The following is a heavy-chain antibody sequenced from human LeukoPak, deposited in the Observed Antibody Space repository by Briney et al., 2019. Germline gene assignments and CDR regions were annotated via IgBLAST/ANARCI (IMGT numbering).Heavy chain of an antibody. J-gene: IGHJ5*02. V-gene: IGHV4-59*08. D-gene: IGHD1-1*01. CDR1: GGSISSYY. Sequence: SETLSLTCTVSGGSISSYYWSWIRQPPGKGLEWIGYIYYSGSTNYNPSLKSRVTISVDTSKNQFSLKLSSVTAADTAVYYCARATPPYNWNVNWFDPWGQGTLVTVSS. CDR3: ARATPPYNWNVNWFDP. CDR2: IYYSGST.